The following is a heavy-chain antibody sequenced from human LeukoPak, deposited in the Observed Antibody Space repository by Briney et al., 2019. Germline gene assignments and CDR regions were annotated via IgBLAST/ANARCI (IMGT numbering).Heavy chain of an antibody. CDR3: AKSRCSSAICPSRPIDY. Sequence: GGSLTLSCAASGFTFGNYSMRWVRHHPGEGREWVSGISWNSGTIGYTDSVKGRLTISRDNAKNSLYLQMNSLRVENTALYDCAKSRCSSAICPSRPIDYWGQGTLVTVSS. V-gene: IGHV3-9*01. D-gene: IGHD2-2*01. CDR1: GFTFGNYS. J-gene: IGHJ4*02. CDR2: ISWNSGTI.